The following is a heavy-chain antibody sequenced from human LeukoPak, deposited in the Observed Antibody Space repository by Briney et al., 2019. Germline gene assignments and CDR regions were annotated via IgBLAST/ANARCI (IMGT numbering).Heavy chain of an antibody. D-gene: IGHD2-15*01. J-gene: IGHJ4*02. V-gene: IGHV3-30*18. CDR1: GFTFGNYG. Sequence: GGSLRLSCAASGFTFGNYGMHWVRQAPGKGLEWVAVISYDGSNNNYADSVKGRFTISRDNSKNTLYLQMNSLRPEDTAVYYCAKVRVGTAHFDYWGQGTLVTVSS. CDR3: AKVRVGTAHFDY. CDR2: ISYDGSNN.